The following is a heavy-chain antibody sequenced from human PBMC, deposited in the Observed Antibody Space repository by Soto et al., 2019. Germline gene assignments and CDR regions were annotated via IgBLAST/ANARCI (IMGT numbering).Heavy chain of an antibody. J-gene: IGHJ6*01. V-gene: IGHV3-21*01. CDR3: ARDRRGCSDYYYGMDV. D-gene: IGHD6-19*01. CDR2: ISSSSSYI. CDR1: GFTFSSYS. Sequence: EVQLVESGGGLVKPGGSLRLSCAASGFTFSSYSMNWVRQAPGKGLEWVSAISSSSSYIYYADSVKGRFTISRDNAKNSLYLQMNSLRAEDTAVYYCARDRRGCSDYYYGMDVWGRGTTVAFAS.